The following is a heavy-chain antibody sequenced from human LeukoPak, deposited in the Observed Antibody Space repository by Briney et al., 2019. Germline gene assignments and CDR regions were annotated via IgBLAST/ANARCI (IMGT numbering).Heavy chain of an antibody. V-gene: IGHV1-18*01. J-gene: IGHJ6*03. CDR3: ARDYNTYYYDSSGYYYYYYMDV. D-gene: IGHD3-22*01. CDR1: GYTFTSYG. Sequence: ASVKVSCKASGYTFTSYGISWVRQAPGQGLEWMGWISAYNGNTNYAQKLQGRVTMTTDTSTSTAYMELRSLRSDDTAVYYCARDYNTYYYDSSGYYYYYYMDVGGKGTTVTISS. CDR2: ISAYNGNT.